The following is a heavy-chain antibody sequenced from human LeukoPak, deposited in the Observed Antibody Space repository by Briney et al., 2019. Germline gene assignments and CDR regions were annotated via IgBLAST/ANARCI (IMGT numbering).Heavy chain of an antibody. J-gene: IGHJ4*02. CDR2: IYTSGNT. Sequence: PSETLSLTCTVSGGSISSSSYYWGWIRQPPGKGLEWIGRIYTSGNTNCNPSLKSRVTMSVDTSKNQFSLKLSPVTAADTAVYYCARDGTNSGWAFDYWGQGTLVTVSS. CDR1: GGSISSSSYY. D-gene: IGHD6-19*01. V-gene: IGHV4-39*07. CDR3: ARDGTNSGWAFDY.